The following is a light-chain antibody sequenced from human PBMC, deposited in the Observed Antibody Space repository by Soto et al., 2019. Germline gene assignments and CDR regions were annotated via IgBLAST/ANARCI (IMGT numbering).Light chain of an antibody. CDR1: SSDVGGYTY. J-gene: IGLJ2*01. Sequence: QSALTQPPSASGSPGQSVTISCTGTSSDVGGYTYVSWYQQHPGKAPKLMIYEVSKRPSGVPDRFSGSKSGNTASLTVSGLQAEDEADYYCSSYAGKNNLLFGGGTQLTVL. CDR3: SSYAGKNNLL. V-gene: IGLV2-8*01. CDR2: EVS.